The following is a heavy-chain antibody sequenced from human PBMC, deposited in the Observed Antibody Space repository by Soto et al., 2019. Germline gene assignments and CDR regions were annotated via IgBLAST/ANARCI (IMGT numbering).Heavy chain of an antibody. D-gene: IGHD6-13*01. V-gene: IGHV1-8*02. Sequence: QVQLVQSGAEVKEPGASVRVSCKASGYSFINFDISWVRQAAGQGPEWLGWMNPGSGKTGYTSKFQGRVAMTRDASTATSHLDLTSLTSDDTAVYYCARMASAGTLNWFDPCGPGTLVTGSS. CDR1: GYSFINFD. CDR3: ARMASAGTLNWFDP. CDR2: MNPGSGKT. J-gene: IGHJ5*02.